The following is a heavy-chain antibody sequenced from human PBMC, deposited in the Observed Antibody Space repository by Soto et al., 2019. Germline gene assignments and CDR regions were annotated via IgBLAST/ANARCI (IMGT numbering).Heavy chain of an antibody. Sequence: QMQLVESGGGVVQPGMSLRLSCAVSGFTFTNHGIHWVRQAPGKGLEWVADISYNGIDKWYGDSVKGRVTISRDKFGGAVDLGMNGLWPEEAGVYYCGRGEGGNGHDYRFDYWGQGTLVTVSS. CDR3: GRGEGGNGHDYRFDY. CDR1: GFTFTNHG. J-gene: IGHJ4*02. D-gene: IGHD5-12*01. CDR2: ISYNGIDK. V-gene: IGHV3-30*03.